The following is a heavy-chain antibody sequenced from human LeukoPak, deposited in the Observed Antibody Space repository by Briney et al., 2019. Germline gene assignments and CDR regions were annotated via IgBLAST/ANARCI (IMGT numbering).Heavy chain of an antibody. D-gene: IGHD3-3*01. V-gene: IGHV4-30-4*08. CDR1: GGSISSGDYY. Sequence: SETLSLTCTVSGGSISSGDYYWSWIRQPPGKGLEWIGYIYYSGSTYYNPSLKSRVTISVDTSKNQFSLKLSSVTAADTAVYYCASVHSHFGVVGAFDIWGQGTMVTVFS. J-gene: IGHJ3*02. CDR3: ASVHSHFGVVGAFDI. CDR2: IYYSGST.